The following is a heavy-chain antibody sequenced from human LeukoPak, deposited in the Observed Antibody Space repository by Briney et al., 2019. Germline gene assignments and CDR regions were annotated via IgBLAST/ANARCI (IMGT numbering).Heavy chain of an antibody. Sequence: SGGSLRLSCAASGFTFSNYWMSWVRQAPGKGLEWVASIKQDGSEKYYVDSVKGRFTISRDNAKNSLYLQMNSLRAEDTAVYYCARVDSGHTLDHWGQGTLVTVSS. J-gene: IGHJ4*02. V-gene: IGHV3-7*03. CDR3: ARVDSGHTLDH. D-gene: IGHD4/OR15-4a*01. CDR1: GFTFSNYW. CDR2: IKQDGSEK.